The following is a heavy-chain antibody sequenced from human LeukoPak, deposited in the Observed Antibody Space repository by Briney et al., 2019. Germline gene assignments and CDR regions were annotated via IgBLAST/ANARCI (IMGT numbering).Heavy chain of an antibody. CDR2: ISWGGGST. V-gene: IGHV3-43D*03. J-gene: IGHJ4*02. CDR3: AKDMSSSSSSYFGY. Sequence: GGSLRLSCAASGFTFDDYAMHWIRQPPGKGLEWVSLISWGGGSTYYADSVKRGFTISRENSKHSLYLQMNGLRAEDTALYYCAKDMSSSSSSYFGYWGQGAMVTVSS. CDR1: GFTFDDYA. D-gene: IGHD6-6*01.